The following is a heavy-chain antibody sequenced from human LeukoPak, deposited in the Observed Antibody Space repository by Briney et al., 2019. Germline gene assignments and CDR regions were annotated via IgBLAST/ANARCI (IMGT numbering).Heavy chain of an antibody. D-gene: IGHD3-10*01. CDR3: ARDEQRFGELLSPHDAFDI. J-gene: IGHJ3*02. V-gene: IGHV1-18*04. Sequence: GESLKISCKGSGYNFANYWIGWVPQMPGKGLEWMGWISAYNGNTNYAQKLQGRVTMTTDTSTSTAYMELRSLRSDDTAVYYCARDEQRFGELLSPHDAFDIWGQGTMVTVSS. CDR1: GYNFANYW. CDR2: ISAYNGNT.